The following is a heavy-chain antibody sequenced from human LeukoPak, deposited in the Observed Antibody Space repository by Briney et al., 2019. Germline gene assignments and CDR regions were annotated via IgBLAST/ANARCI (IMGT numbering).Heavy chain of an antibody. J-gene: IGHJ6*02. CDR2: IYSGGST. V-gene: IGHV3-66*01. Sequence: GGSLRLSCAASGFTVSSNYMSWVRQAPGKGLEWVSVIYSGGSTYYADSVKGRFTISRDNSKNTLYLQMNSLRAEDTAVYYCARSGLGVLYYYGMDVWGQGTTATVSS. CDR1: GFTVSSNY. D-gene: IGHD3-10*01. CDR3: ARSGLGVLYYYGMDV.